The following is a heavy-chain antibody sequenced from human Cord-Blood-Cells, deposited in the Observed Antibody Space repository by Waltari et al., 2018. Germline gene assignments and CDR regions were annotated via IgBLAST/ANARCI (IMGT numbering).Heavy chain of an antibody. CDR3: AKARVVGAPTGGFDL. J-gene: IGHJ2*01. Sequence: QVQLQESGPGLVKPSETLSLTCAVSGYSISSGYYWGWIRQPPGKGLEWIGSIYHSGSTYYNPSLKSRVTISVDTAKTQFSLKLSSVTAADTAVYYCAKARVVGAPTGGFDLWGRGTLVTVSS. CDR2: IYHSGST. CDR1: GYSISSGYY. D-gene: IGHD2-8*02. V-gene: IGHV4-38-2*01.